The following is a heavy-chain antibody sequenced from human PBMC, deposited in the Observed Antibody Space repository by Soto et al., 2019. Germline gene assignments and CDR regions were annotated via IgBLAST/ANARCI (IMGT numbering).Heavy chain of an antibody. V-gene: IGHV1-24*01. CDR3: ATDIWGSYPQYFDY. J-gene: IGHJ4*02. D-gene: IGHD3-16*01. CDR1: GYTLTELS. Sequence: ASVKVSCKVSGYTLTELSIHWVRQAPGKGLEWMGGFDPEDGETIYAQKFQGRVTMTEDTSTDTAYMELSSLRSEDTAVYYCATDIWGSYPQYFDYWGQGTLVTVSS. CDR2: FDPEDGET.